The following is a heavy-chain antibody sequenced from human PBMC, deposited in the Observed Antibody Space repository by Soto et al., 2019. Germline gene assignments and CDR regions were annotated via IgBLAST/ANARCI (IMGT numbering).Heavy chain of an antibody. V-gene: IGHV4-34*01. CDR3: ASRVRPTTTTKNWFDP. Sequence: QVQLQQWGAGLLKPSETLSLTCAVYGGSFSGYYWSWIRQPPGKGLEWIGEINHSGSTNYNPSLKSRFTISVDPSKNQFSLKLSSVTAAHTAVYYCASRVRPTTTTKNWFDPWGQGTLVTVSS. D-gene: IGHD1-1*01. J-gene: IGHJ5*02. CDR2: INHSGST. CDR1: GGSFSGYY.